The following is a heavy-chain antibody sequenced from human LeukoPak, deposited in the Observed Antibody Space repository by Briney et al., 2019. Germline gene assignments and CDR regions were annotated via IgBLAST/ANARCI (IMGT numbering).Heavy chain of an antibody. Sequence: ASVKVSCKASGYTFTGYYMHWVRQAPGQGLEWMGWINPNSGGTNYAQKFQGRVTMTRDTSISTAYMELSRLRSDDTAVYYCARDSEDSSSWYYWFDPWGQGTLVTVS. CDR1: GYTFTGYY. D-gene: IGHD6-13*01. V-gene: IGHV1-2*02. CDR2: INPNSGGT. J-gene: IGHJ5*02. CDR3: ARDSEDSSSWYYWFDP.